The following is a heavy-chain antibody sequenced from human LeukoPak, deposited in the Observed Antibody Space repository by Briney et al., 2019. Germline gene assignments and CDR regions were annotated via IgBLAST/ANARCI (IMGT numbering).Heavy chain of an antibody. CDR1: GGSFSGYY. CDR2: INHSGST. Sequence: SETLSLTCAVYGGSFSGYYWSWIRQPPGKGLEWIGEINHSGSTNYNPSLKSRVTISVDTSKNQFSLKLSSVTAADTAVYYWAGSGRYTFDYWGQGTLVTVSS. V-gene: IGHV4-34*01. J-gene: IGHJ4*02. D-gene: IGHD6-19*01. CDR3: AGSGRYTFDY.